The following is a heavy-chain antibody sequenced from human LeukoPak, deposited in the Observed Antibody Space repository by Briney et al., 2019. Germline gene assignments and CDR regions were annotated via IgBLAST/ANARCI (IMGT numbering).Heavy chain of an antibody. V-gene: IGHV1-18*01. CDR1: GYTFISYT. Sequence: ASVKVSCKASGYTFISYTISWVRQAPGQGLEWMGWISVFNGNTNYAQKFQDRVTMTTDTSTRTAYMELRSLRSDDTAVYYCARVGAAGNYGMDVWGQGTTVTVSS. D-gene: IGHD6-13*01. J-gene: IGHJ6*02. CDR2: ISVFNGNT. CDR3: ARVGAAGNYGMDV.